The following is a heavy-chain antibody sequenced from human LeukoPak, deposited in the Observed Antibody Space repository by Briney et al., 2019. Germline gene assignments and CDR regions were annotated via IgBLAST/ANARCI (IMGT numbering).Heavy chain of an antibody. CDR1: GGSFSGYY. V-gene: IGHV4-34*01. CDR2: INHSGST. Sequence: PSETLSLTCAVYGGSFSGYYWSWIRQPPGKGLEWIGEINHSGSTNYNPSLKSRVTISVDTSKNQFSLKLSSVTAADTAVYYCARARITMVRGVVYYYYCMVVWGKGTTVTVSS. CDR3: ARARITMVRGVVYYYYCMVV. J-gene: IGHJ6*03. D-gene: IGHD3-10*01.